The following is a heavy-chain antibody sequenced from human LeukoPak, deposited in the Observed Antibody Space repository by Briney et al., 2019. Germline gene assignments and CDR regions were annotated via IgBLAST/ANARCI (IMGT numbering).Heavy chain of an antibody. CDR1: GGSIRSYY. Sequence: PSETLSLTCTVSGGSIRSYYWSWIRQPPGKGLEWIGHIYYSGNTNYNPSLKSRVTISVDTSKNQFSLKLSSVTAADTAVYYCARVEWFGELSPFDIWGQGTMVTVSS. D-gene: IGHD3-10*01. CDR2: IYYSGNT. CDR3: ARVEWFGELSPFDI. V-gene: IGHV4-59*01. J-gene: IGHJ3*02.